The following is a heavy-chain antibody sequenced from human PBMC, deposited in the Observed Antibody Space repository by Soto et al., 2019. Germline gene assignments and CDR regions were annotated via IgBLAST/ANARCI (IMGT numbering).Heavy chain of an antibody. J-gene: IGHJ4*02. CDR2: ISGSGGST. Sequence: GGSLRLSCAASGFTFSSYAMSWVRQAPGKGLEWVSVISGSGGSTYYADPVKGRFTISRDNSKNTLYLQMNSLRAEDTAVYYCAKSLRIAVAAMERWAYYDSGGPLFDYWGQGTLVTVSS. V-gene: IGHV3-23*01. CDR1: GFTFSSYA. CDR3: AKSLRIAVAAMERWAYYDSGGPLFDY. D-gene: IGHD3-22*01.